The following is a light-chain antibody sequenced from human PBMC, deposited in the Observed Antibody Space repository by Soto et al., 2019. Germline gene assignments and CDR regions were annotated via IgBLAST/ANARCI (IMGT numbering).Light chain of an antibody. Sequence: QSALTQPPSVSGSPGQSVTISCTGTHEVASDNRVSWYQQTPGNSPRLLVYDVTKRASGISDRFSGSKSGNTASLTISVLQAEDEGDYYCGLYTRAETVVLGGGTKLTVL. V-gene: IGLV2-18*01. CDR2: DVT. CDR3: GLYTRAETVV. CDR1: HEVASDNR. J-gene: IGLJ2*01.